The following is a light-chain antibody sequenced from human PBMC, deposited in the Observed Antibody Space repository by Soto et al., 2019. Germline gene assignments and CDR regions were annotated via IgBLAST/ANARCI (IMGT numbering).Light chain of an antibody. CDR2: EGT. CDR1: SSDVVTYNL. J-gene: IGLJ1*01. V-gene: IGLV2-23*03. CDR3: YSFAGSTTFSYV. Sequence: QSALTQPASVSGSPGQSISISCTGTSSDVVTYNLVSWYQQHPGKAPTVLIYEGTKRPSGVSNRFSGSKSGNTASLTISGLQTEDEADHYCYSFAGSTTFSYVFGPGTNVNVL.